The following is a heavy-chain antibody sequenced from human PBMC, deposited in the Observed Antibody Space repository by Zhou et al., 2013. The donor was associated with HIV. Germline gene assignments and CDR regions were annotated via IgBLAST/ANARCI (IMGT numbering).Heavy chain of an antibody. CDR2: ISTNNGNT. CDR1: GYTFTMYG. CDR3: AREGRMDV. Sequence: QVHLVQSGTEVKKPGASVTVSCKASGYTFTMYGISWVRQARGQGPEWMGWISTNNGNTIYAPKFQDRFTVSRDTSTSTVYMELRSLTSDDTAVYYCAREGRMDVWGLGTTVIVSS. V-gene: IGHV1-18*01. J-gene: IGHJ6*02.